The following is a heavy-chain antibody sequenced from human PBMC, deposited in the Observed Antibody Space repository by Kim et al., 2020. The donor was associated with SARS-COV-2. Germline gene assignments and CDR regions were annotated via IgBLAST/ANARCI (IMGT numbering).Heavy chain of an antibody. J-gene: IGHJ4*02. D-gene: IGHD3-10*01. CDR2: IRSKAYGGTS. CDR1: GFTFGDYA. Sequence: GGSLRLSCTASGFTFGDYAMSWVRQAPGKGLEWVGFIRSKAYGGTSEYAASVKGRFTISRDDSKSIAYLQMNSLKTEDTAVYYCTMVQYWGQGTLVTVSS. V-gene: IGHV3-49*04. CDR3: TMVQY.